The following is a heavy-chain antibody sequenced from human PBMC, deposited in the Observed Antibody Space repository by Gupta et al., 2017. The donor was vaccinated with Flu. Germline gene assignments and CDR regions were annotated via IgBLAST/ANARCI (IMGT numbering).Heavy chain of an antibody. Sequence: EVQLVESGGGLVKPGGSLRLSGAASGFPFSNAWMGWVRQAPGKGLEWVGRIKSKTDGGTTDYAAPGKGRFTISRDDSKNTLYLQMNSLKTEDTAVYYCTNMAEGLWFGELFFDYWGQGPLVTVSS. J-gene: IGHJ4*02. CDR3: TNMAEGLWFGELFFDY. CDR1: GFPFSNAW. CDR2: IKSKTDGGTT. V-gene: IGHV3-15*01. D-gene: IGHD3-10*01.